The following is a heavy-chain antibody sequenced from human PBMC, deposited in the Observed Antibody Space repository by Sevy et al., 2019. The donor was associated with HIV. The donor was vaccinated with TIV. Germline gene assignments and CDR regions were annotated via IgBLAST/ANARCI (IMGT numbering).Heavy chain of an antibody. V-gene: IGHV3-30*18. CDR3: AKDWFSGGNTAVAGLPFDY. D-gene: IGHD6-19*01. J-gene: IGHJ4*02. Sequence: GGSLRLSCAASGFTFSSFGLHWVRQAPGKGLEWVAIISYDGSNKYYADSVKGRFTISRDNSKNTLYLQMNSLRAEDTAVYYCAKDWFSGGNTAVAGLPFDYWGQGTLVTVSS. CDR2: ISYDGSNK. CDR1: GFTFSSFG.